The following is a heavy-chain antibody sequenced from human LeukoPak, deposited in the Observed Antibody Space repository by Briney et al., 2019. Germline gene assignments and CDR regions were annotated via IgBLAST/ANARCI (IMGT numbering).Heavy chain of an antibody. D-gene: IGHD6-19*01. CDR3: ASVGGWYSTDY. J-gene: IGHJ4*02. CDR2: IIPIFGTA. V-gene: IGHV1-69*13. CDR1: GGTFSSYA. Sequence: SVKVSCKASGGTFSSYAISWVRQAPGQGLEWMGGIIPIFGTANYAQKFQGRVTITADESTSTAYMELSSLRSEDTAVYYCASVGGWYSTDYWGQGTLITVSS.